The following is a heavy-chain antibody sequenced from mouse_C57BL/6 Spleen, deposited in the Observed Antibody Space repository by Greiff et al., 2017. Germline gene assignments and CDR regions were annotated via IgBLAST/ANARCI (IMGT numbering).Heavy chain of an antibody. D-gene: IGHD2-5*01. CDR3: AREWDSNPDY. CDR2: IDPSDSYT. V-gene: IGHV1-59*01. J-gene: IGHJ2*01. CDR1: GYTFTSYW. Sequence: VQLQQSGAELVRPGTSVKLSCKASGYTFTSYWMHWVKQRPGQGLEWIGVIDPSDSYTNYNQKFKGKATLTVDTSSSTAYMQLSSLTSEDSAVYYCAREWDSNPDYWGQGTTLTVSS.